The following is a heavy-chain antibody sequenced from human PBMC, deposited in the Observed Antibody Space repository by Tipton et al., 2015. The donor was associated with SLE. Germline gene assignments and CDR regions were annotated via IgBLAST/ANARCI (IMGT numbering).Heavy chain of an antibody. D-gene: IGHD6-13*01. CDR1: GSTFSNAW. CDR3: TTDTLRSSWVENY. Sequence: VQLVQSGGGLVKPGGSLRLSCAASGSTFSNAWMSWVRQAPGKGLEWVGRIKSKTDGGTTDYAAPVKGRFTISRDDSKNTLYLQMNSLKTEDTAVYYCTTDTLRSSWVENYWGQGTLVTVSS. V-gene: IGHV3-15*01. CDR2: IKSKTDGGTT. J-gene: IGHJ4*02.